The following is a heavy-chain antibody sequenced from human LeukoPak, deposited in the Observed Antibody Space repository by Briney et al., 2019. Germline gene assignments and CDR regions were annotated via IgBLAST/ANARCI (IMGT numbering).Heavy chain of an antibody. J-gene: IGHJ6*03. D-gene: IGHD2-2*01. CDR1: GGSISSHY. Sequence: SETLSLTCTVSGGSISSHYWSWIRQPPGKGLEWIGYIYYSGSTNYNPSLKSRVTISVDTSKNQFSLKLSSVTAADTAVYYCARDAAKLVVPGIYYYYYMDVWGKGTTVTVSS. CDR2: IYYSGST. CDR3: ARDAAKLVVPGIYYYYYMDV. V-gene: IGHV4-59*11.